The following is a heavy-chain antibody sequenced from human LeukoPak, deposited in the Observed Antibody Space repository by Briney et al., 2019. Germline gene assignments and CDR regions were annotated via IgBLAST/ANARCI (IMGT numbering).Heavy chain of an antibody. Sequence: GGSLRLSCAASGFTFDDYAMHWVRQAPGKGLEWVSGISWNSGSIGYADSVKGRFTISRDNSKNTLYLQMNSLRAEDTAVYYCAKAIVGATGCFDYWGQGTLVTVSS. CDR3: AKAIVGATGCFDY. V-gene: IGHV3-9*01. CDR2: ISWNSGSI. CDR1: GFTFDDYA. J-gene: IGHJ4*02. D-gene: IGHD1-26*01.